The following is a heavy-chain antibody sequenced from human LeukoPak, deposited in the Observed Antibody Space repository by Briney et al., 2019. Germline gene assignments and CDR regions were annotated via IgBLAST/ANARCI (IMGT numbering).Heavy chain of an antibody. V-gene: IGHV5-51*01. Sequence: GESLKISCKGSGYIFTSYWIGWVRQMPGKGLEWMGIIYPGDSDTRYSPSFQGQVTISADKSISTAYLQWGSLKASDTAMYYCARGARIVARPYYFDYWGQGTLVTVSS. CDR2: IYPGDSDT. CDR1: GYIFTSYW. CDR3: ARGARIVARPYYFDY. J-gene: IGHJ4*02. D-gene: IGHD6-6*01.